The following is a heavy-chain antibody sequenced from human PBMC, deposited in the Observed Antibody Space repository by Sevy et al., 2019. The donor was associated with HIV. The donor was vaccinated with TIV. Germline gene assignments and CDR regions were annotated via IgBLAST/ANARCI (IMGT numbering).Heavy chain of an antibody. D-gene: IGHD3-22*01. J-gene: IGHJ4*02. CDR1: GFTFSSYA. CDR3: AKIVGNYYDSSGYYDCIDY. V-gene: IGHV3-23*01. CDR2: ISGSGGST. Sequence: GGSLRLSCAASGFTFSSYAMNWVRQAPGKGLEWVSSISGSGGSTYYADSVKGRFTISRDNSKNTLYLQMNSLRAEDKTAYYCAKIVGNYYDSSGYYDCIDYWGQGTMVTVSS.